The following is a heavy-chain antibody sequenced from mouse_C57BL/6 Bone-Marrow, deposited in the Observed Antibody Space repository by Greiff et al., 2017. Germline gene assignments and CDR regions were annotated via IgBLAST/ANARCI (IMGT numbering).Heavy chain of an antibody. J-gene: IGHJ3*01. CDR2: IYPRSGNT. Sequence: VKLQESGAELARPGASVKLSCKASGYTFTSYGISWVKQRTGQGLEWIGEIYPRSGNTYYNEKFKGKATLTADKSSSTAYMELRSLTSEDSAVYFCAPLYYDYGGAWFAYWGQGTLVTVSA. CDR3: APLYYDYGGAWFAY. V-gene: IGHV1-81*01. D-gene: IGHD2-4*01. CDR1: GYTFTSYG.